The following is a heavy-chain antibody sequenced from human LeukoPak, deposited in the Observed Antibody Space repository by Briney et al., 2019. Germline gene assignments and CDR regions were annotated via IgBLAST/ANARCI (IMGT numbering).Heavy chain of an antibody. Sequence: GGSLRLSCATSGFTFSSYTMHWVRQAPGKGLEWVAVISYDGSNKYYADSVKGRFTISRDNSKNTLYLQMNSLTAEDTAVYYCARDDRGIAAAGFFDYWGQGTLVTVSS. D-gene: IGHD6-13*01. J-gene: IGHJ4*02. V-gene: IGHV3-30*04. CDR3: ARDDRGIAAAGFFDY. CDR2: ISYDGSNK. CDR1: GFTFSSYT.